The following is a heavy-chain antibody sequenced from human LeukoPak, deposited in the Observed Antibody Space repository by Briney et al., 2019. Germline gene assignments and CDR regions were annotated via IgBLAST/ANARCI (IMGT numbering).Heavy chain of an antibody. CDR1: NGSISSHF. J-gene: IGHJ4*02. CDR2: IHYSGST. V-gene: IGHV4-59*11. D-gene: IGHD2-2*02. Sequence: PSETLSLTCSVSNGSISSHFWTSVRQPPRKGLEWIGHIHYSGSTNYNPSLKSRVTMSLDTSKNQLSLKLTSVTAAATAIFYCARLRPLLDQLLYFAFDSWGQGTLVTVSS. CDR3: ARLRPLLDQLLYFAFDS.